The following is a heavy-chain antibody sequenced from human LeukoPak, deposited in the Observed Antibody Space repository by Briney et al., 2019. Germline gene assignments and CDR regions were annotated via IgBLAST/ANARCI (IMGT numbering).Heavy chain of an antibody. CDR1: GYTFTSYD. CDR2: IIPIFGTA. Sequence: SVKVPCKASGYTFTSYDINWVRQAPGQGLEWMGGIIPIFGTANYAQKFQGRVTITADESTSTAYMELSSLRSEDTAVYYCARASGGYSYGHIDYWGQGTLVTVSS. J-gene: IGHJ4*02. CDR3: ARASGGYSYGHIDY. V-gene: IGHV1-69*13. D-gene: IGHD5-18*01.